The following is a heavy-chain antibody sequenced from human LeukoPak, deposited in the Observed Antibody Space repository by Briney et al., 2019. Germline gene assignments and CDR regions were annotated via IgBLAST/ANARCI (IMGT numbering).Heavy chain of an antibody. V-gene: IGHV3-23*01. CDR2: ISGSGDRT. J-gene: IGHJ4*02. Sequence: GGSLRLSCAASGFTFSSYGMSWVRQAPGKGLEWVSAISGSGDRTYYADSVKGRFTISRDNSKNTLFLHMNSLRAEDTAVYSCAKGYYGSGSYGWFDYWGQGTLVTVSS. CDR1: GFTFSSYG. CDR3: AKGYYGSGSYGWFDY. D-gene: IGHD3-10*01.